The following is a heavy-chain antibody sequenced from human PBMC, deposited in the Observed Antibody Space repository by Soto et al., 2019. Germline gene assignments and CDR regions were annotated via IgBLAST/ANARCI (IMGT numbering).Heavy chain of an antibody. CDR1: GFTFSNFG. D-gene: IGHD3-16*02. CDR3: AKSFTQSNVWRAYRHKTHFDY. CDR2: ISGAGGTT. V-gene: IGHV3-23*01. Sequence: EVRLLESGGGLVQPGGSLRLSCEASGFTFSNFGMDWVRRAPGKGLEWISFISGAGGTTYYADSVKGRFIISRDNSKNTLYLQMNSLRTEDTAIYFCAKSFTQSNVWRAYRHKTHFDYWGQGALVTVTS. J-gene: IGHJ4*02.